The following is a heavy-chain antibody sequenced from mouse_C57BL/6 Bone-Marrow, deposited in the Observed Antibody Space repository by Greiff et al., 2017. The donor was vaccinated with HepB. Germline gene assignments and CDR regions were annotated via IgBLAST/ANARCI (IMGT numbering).Heavy chain of an antibody. V-gene: IGHV1-62-2*01. J-gene: IGHJ3*01. CDR2: FYPGSGSI. D-gene: IGHD1-1*01. CDR1: GYTFTEYT. Sequence: VKLQQSGAELVKPGASVKLSCKASGYTFTEYTIHWVKQRSGQGLEWIGWFYPGSGSIKYNEKFKDKATLTADKSSSTVYMELSRLTSEDSAVYFCARHEEGVITTVPWFAYWGQGTLVTVSA. CDR3: ARHEEGVITTVPWFAY.